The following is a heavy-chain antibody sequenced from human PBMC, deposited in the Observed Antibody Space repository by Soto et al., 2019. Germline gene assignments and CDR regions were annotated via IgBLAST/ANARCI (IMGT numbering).Heavy chain of an antibody. D-gene: IGHD5-12*01. CDR1: GGSVSSGAYY. V-gene: IGHV4-31*03. J-gene: IGHJ3*02. Sequence: SETLSLTCTVSGGSVSSGAYYWTWIRQRPGKGLEWIGYIYYSGSTYYSPSLKSRLSISLDTSKNQFSLRLSSVTAADTAMYYCARARLRAVYAFDIRGQGTMVTVSS. CDR3: ARARLRAVYAFDI. CDR2: IYYSGST.